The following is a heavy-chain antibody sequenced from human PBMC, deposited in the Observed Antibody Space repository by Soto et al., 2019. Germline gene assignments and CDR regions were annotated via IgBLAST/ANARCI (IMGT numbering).Heavy chain of an antibody. CDR2: VSHDGRNT. CDR3: AKGGRQWLVTCDFDY. V-gene: IGHV3-30*18. D-gene: IGHD6-19*01. Sequence: VQLVESGGGVVQPGRSLRLSCAASGFTFSDYAMHWVRQAPGKGLEWVAVVSHDGRNTHYADSVKGRFTISRDSYTNTVALEMTSLRAEDTAVYSCAKGGRQWLVTCDFDYWGQGALVTVSS. CDR1: GFTFSDYA. J-gene: IGHJ4*02.